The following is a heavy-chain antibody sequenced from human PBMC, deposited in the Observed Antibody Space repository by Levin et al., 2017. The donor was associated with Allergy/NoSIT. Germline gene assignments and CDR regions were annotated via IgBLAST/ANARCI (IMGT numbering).Heavy chain of an antibody. CDR3: ARAPVVPAAFFDY. J-gene: IGHJ4*02. Sequence: SETLSLTCAVYGGSFSGYYWSWIRQPPGKGLEWIGEINHSGSTNYNPSLKSRVTISVDTSKNQFSLKLSSVTAADTAVYYCARAPVVPAAFFDYWGQGTLVTVSS. CDR1: GGSFSGYY. CDR2: INHSGST. D-gene: IGHD2-2*01. V-gene: IGHV4-34*01.